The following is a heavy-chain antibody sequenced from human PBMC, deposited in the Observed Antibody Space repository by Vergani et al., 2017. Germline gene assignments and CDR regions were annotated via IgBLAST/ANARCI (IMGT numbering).Heavy chain of an antibody. V-gene: IGHV3-23*01. J-gene: IGHJ5*02. D-gene: IGHD2-2*01. Sequence: EVQLLESGGGLVQPGGSLRLSCAASGFTFSSYAMSWVRQAPGKGLEWVSAISGSGGSTYYAASVKGRFTISRDNSKNTLYLQMNSLRAEDTAVYSCAKAEYQLLNSWFDPWGQGTLVTVSS. CDR2: ISGSGGST. CDR3: AKAEYQLLNSWFDP. CDR1: GFTFSSYA.